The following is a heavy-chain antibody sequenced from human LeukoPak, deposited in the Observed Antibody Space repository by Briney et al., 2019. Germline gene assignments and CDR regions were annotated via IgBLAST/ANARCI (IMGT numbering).Heavy chain of an antibody. CDR2: MNPNSGNT. CDR3: ARDLRYYFDY. V-gene: IGHV1-8*03. Sequence: GASVKVSCKASGYTLTSYYMHWVRQAPGQGLEWMGWMNPNSGNTGYAQKFQGRVTITRNTSISTAYTELSSLRSEDTAVYYCARDLRYYFDYWGQGTLVTVSS. CDR1: GYTLTSYY. D-gene: IGHD1-14*01. J-gene: IGHJ4*02.